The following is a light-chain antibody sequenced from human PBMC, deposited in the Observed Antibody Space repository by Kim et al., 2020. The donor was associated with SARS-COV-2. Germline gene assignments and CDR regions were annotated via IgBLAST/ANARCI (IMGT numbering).Light chain of an antibody. J-gene: IGKJ1*01. Sequence: AIRMTQSPSSLSASTGDRVTITCRASQGISSYLAWYQQKPGKAPKLLIYAASTLQSGVPSRFSGSGSGTDFTLTISCLQSEDFATYYCQQYYNTRTFGQGTKVDIK. V-gene: IGKV1-8*01. CDR3: QQYYNTRT. CDR1: QGISSY. CDR2: AAS.